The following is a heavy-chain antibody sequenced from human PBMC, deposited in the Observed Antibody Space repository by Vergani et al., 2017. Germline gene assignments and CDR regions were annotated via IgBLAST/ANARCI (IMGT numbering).Heavy chain of an antibody. V-gene: IGHV3-15*01. J-gene: IGHJ1*01. Sequence: EVQLVESGGGLVQPGGSLRLSCAASGFTFSNAWMTWVRQAPGKGLEWVGRIKSKTDGGTTDYAALVKGRFIISRGDSKSTLYLQMDSLKTEDTAVYYCTTDPPYYYDSSGYYYGYFQHWGQGTLVTVSS. CDR3: TTDPPYYYDSSGYYYGYFQH. CDR1: GFTFSNAW. CDR2: IKSKTDGGTT. D-gene: IGHD3-22*01.